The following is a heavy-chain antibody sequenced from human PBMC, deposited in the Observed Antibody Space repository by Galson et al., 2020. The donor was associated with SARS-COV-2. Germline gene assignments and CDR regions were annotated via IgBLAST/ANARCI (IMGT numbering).Heavy chain of an antibody. V-gene: IGHV4-39*07. J-gene: IGHJ6*02. D-gene: IGHD6-19*01. CDR1: AASISSGAYY. Sequence: ASETLSLTCTVSAASISSGAYYWGWVRQPPGKGLEWIGSIYSSGSAYYNPSLKSRVTISPDTSKNQFSLRLISVTAADTAMYYCVRDEGYGSGLRGADGWGQGTTVTVSS. CDR2: IYSSGSA. CDR3: VRDEGYGSGLRGADG.